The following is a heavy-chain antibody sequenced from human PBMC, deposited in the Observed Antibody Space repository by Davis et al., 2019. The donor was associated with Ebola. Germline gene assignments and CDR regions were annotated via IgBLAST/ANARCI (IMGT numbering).Heavy chain of an antibody. CDR3: ARWRIGREYIDL. D-gene: IGHD4-23*01. Sequence: GESLKISCEASGFTFAFSGYTMFWVRQAPGRGLEWVSGVYETGAAIYYAASVKGRFTVSRADSDNTLSLQMNSLTVEDTAVYYCARWRIGREYIDLWGQGTQVTVS. J-gene: IGHJ4*02. CDR1: GFTFAFSGYT. CDR2: VYETGAAI. V-gene: IGHV3-23*01.